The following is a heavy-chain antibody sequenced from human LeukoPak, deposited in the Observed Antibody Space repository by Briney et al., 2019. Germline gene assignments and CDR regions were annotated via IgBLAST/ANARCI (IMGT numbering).Heavy chain of an antibody. CDR2: ISGYTGRT. CDR1: GFTFSHYA. CDR3: AKFLGGDEKVDAFDV. Sequence: GGSLRLSCAASGFTFSHYAMTWVRQVPGKGLDWVSSISGYTGRTYYTDSVKGRFTISRDNSNNTVYLQMNSLRAEDTALYYCAKFLGGDEKVDAFDVCGQGTRVTVSS. J-gene: IGHJ3*01. D-gene: IGHD5-12*01. V-gene: IGHV3-23*01.